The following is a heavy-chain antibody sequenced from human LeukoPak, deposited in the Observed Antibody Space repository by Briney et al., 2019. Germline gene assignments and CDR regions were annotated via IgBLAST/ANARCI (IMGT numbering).Heavy chain of an antibody. D-gene: IGHD6-13*01. J-gene: IGHJ4*02. Sequence: PGRSLRLPCAASGFTFSNYGMHWVRQAPGKGLEWVSVISFDGSAKYYADSVKGRFTMSRDNSKNTLYLQMTSPRAEDTAVYYCAKDRVTAAGYYFDYWGQGTLVTVSS. CDR1: GFTFSNYG. V-gene: IGHV3-30*18. CDR2: ISFDGSAK. CDR3: AKDRVTAAGYYFDY.